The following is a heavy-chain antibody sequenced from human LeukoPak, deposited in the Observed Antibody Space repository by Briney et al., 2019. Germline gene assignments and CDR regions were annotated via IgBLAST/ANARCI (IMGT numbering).Heavy chain of an antibody. CDR3: AKDIAYSDDPTGRSLDY. CDR1: GFTLISYA. CDR2: ISGSGGST. D-gene: IGHD2-15*01. Sequence: PGGSLRLSYAAAGFTLISYAMSWVRQAPGKGREWLSAISGSGGSTYYADSVKGRFTISRDNSKNTLYLQMNSLRAEDTALYYCAKDIAYSDDPTGRSLDYWGQGTLVTVSS. J-gene: IGHJ4*02. V-gene: IGHV3-23*01.